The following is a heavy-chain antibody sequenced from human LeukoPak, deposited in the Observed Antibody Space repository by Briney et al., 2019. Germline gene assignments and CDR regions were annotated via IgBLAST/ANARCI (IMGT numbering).Heavy chain of an antibody. CDR2: ISSSGSTI. CDR3: TRDSGLTGYDLLDY. J-gene: IGHJ4*02. D-gene: IGHD5-12*01. Sequence: GGSLRLSCAASRFTFSDYYMSWIRQAPGKGLEWVSYISSSGSTIYYADSVKGRFTISRDNAKNSLYLQMNSLRVEDTAICYCTRDSGLTGYDLLDYWGQGTLVTVSS. CDR1: RFTFSDYY. V-gene: IGHV3-11*04.